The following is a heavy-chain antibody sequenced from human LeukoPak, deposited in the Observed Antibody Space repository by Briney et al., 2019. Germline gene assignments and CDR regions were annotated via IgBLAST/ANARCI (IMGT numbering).Heavy chain of an antibody. CDR1: GGSFSGYY. CDR2: INHSGST. Sequence: PSETLSLTCAVYGGSFSGYYWSWIRQPPGKGLEWIGEINHSGSTNYNPSLKSRVTISVDTSKSQFSLKLSSVTAADTAVYYCARRIRYSSGWSYFDYWGQGTLVTVSS. J-gene: IGHJ4*02. V-gene: IGHV4-34*01. CDR3: ARRIRYSSGWSYFDY. D-gene: IGHD6-19*01.